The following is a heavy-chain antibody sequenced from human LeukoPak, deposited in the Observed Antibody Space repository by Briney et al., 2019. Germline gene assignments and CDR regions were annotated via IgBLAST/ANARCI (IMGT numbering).Heavy chain of an antibody. D-gene: IGHD3-22*01. CDR3: TTGYYYDSSGYYY. V-gene: IGHV3-15*01. J-gene: IGHJ4*02. Sequence: GGSLRLSCAASGFTFSNAWMSWVRQAPGKGLEWVGRIKSKTDGGTTDYAAPVKGRFTISRDDSKNTLYLQMNSLKTEDTAVYYCTTGYYYDSSGYYYWGQGTLVTVSS. CDR1: GFTFSNAW. CDR2: IKSKTDGGTT.